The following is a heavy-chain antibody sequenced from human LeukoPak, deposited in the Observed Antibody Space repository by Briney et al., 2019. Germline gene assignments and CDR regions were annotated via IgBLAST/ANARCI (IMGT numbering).Heavy chain of an antibody. CDR3: AREVILRYYDILTGHTGFDY. J-gene: IGHJ4*02. CDR1: GGSISSGSYY. D-gene: IGHD3-9*01. V-gene: IGHV4-61*02. Sequence: PSQTLSLTCTVSGGSISSGSYYWSWIRQLAGKGLEWIGRIYTSGSTNYNPSLKSRVTISVDTSKNQFSLKLSSVTAADTAVYYCAREVILRYYDILTGHTGFDYWGQGTLVTVSS. CDR2: IYTSGST.